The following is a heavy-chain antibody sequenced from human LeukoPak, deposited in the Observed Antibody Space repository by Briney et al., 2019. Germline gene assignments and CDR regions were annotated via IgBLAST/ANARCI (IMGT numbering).Heavy chain of an antibody. Sequence: ASVKVSCKASGYTFTNYGITWVRQAPGQGLEWMGWVSAYADDTNYVQKFQGRITMTTDTSTSTAYVELRSLRSDDTAVYYCARDCIGCHGFDYCGQGTLVTVSS. D-gene: IGHD2-15*01. CDR2: VSAYADDT. CDR3: ARDCIGCHGFDY. V-gene: IGHV1-18*01. CDR1: GYTFTNYG. J-gene: IGHJ4*02.